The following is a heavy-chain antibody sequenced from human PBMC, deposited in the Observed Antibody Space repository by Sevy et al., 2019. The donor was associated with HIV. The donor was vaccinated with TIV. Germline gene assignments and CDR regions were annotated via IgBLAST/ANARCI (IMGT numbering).Heavy chain of an antibody. CDR3: AKVDSSGWYSKGAGDWFDP. Sequence: GGSLRLSCAASGFTFSSYAMSWVRQAPGKGLEWVSVISGSSGSTYYADSVKGRFTISRDNSKNTLYLQMNSLRAEDTAVYYCAKVDSSGWYSKGAGDWFDPWGQGTLVTVSS. V-gene: IGHV3-23*01. CDR2: ISGSSGST. CDR1: GFTFSSYA. D-gene: IGHD6-19*01. J-gene: IGHJ5*02.